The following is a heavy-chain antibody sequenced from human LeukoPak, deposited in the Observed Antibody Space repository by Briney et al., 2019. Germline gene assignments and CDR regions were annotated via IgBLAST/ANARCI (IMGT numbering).Heavy chain of an antibody. J-gene: IGHJ4*02. D-gene: IGHD4-17*01. V-gene: IGHV4-4*02. CDR1: GGSISSDSW. Sequence: SETLSLTCAVSGGSISSDSWWSWVRQPPGKGLEWIGEIYHSGSTNYNPSLRNLVTISLDKSKNQFSLKLSSVTAADTAVYYCARGTTTVTAFDYWGQGTLVTVSS. CDR3: ARGTTTVTAFDY. CDR2: IYHSGST.